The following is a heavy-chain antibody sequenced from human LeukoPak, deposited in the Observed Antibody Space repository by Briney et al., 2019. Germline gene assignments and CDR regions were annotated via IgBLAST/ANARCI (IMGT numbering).Heavy chain of an antibody. CDR2: VNPNSGGT. Sequence: ASVKVSCKASGYTFTGYYMHWVRQAPGQGLEWMGWVNPNSGGTNYAQKFQGRVTMTRDTSISTAYMELSRLRSDDTAVYYCARVSKYYYDSSGYPDAFDIWGQGTMVTVSP. CDR1: GYTFTGYY. CDR3: ARVSKYYYDSSGYPDAFDI. V-gene: IGHV1-2*02. D-gene: IGHD3-22*01. J-gene: IGHJ3*02.